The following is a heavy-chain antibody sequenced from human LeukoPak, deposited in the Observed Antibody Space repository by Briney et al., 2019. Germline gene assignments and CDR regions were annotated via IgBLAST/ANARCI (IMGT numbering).Heavy chain of an antibody. V-gene: IGHV1-18*01. CDR2: ISAYNGNT. Sequence: ASVKVSCKASGYTFTSYGISWVRQAPGQGLEWMGWISAYNGNTNYAQKLQGRVTMTTDTSASTAYMELRSLRSDDTAVYYCASIVGAMEAFDIWGQGTMVTVSS. D-gene: IGHD1-26*01. CDR3: ASIVGAMEAFDI. J-gene: IGHJ3*02. CDR1: GYTFTSYG.